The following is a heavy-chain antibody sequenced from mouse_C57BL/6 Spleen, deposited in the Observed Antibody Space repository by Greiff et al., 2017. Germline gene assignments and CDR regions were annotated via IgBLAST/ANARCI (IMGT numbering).Heavy chain of an antibody. V-gene: IGHV1-76*01. J-gene: IGHJ2*01. D-gene: IGHD2-12*01. CDR3: ARLEYSGYFDY. CDR2: IYPGSGNT. CDR1: GYTFTDYY. Sequence: VQLQQSGAELVRPGASVKLSCKASGYTFTDYYINWVKQRPGQGLEWIARIYPGSGNTYYNEKFKGKATLTAEKSSSTAYMQLSSLTSEDSAVYFCARLEYSGYFDYWGQGTTLTVSS.